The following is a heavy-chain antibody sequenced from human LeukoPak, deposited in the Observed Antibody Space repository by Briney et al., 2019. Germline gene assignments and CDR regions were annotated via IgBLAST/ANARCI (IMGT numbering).Heavy chain of an antibody. CDR1: GGSISSGDYY. Sequence: PSETLSLTCTVSGGSISSGDYYQSWIRQPPGKGLEWIGYIYYSGSTYYNPSLKSRVTISVDTSKNQFSLKLSSVTAADTAVYYCARDGYDFWSGPNWFDPWGQGTLVTVSS. D-gene: IGHD3-3*01. CDR3: ARDGYDFWSGPNWFDP. J-gene: IGHJ5*02. V-gene: IGHV4-30-4*08. CDR2: IYYSGST.